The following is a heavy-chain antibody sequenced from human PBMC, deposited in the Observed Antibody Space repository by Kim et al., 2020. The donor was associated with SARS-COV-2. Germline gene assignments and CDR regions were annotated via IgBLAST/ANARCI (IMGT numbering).Heavy chain of an antibody. CDR3: AAPDVLRYFDWSTPYGMDV. D-gene: IGHD3-9*01. CDR1: GFTFTSSA. V-gene: IGHV1-58*01. Sequence: SVKVSCKASGFTFTSSAVQWVRQARGKRLEWIGWIVVGSGNTNYAQKFQERVTITRDMSTSTDYMELSSLRSEDTAVYYCAAPDVLRYFDWSTPYGMDVWGHGTTFTVSS. CDR2: IVVGSGNT. J-gene: IGHJ6*02.